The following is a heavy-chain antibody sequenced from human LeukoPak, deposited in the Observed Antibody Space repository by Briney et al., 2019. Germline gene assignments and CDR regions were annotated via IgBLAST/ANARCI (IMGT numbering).Heavy chain of an antibody. CDR3: ARGWVTIFGVVIGPDY. J-gene: IGHJ4*02. CDR1: GGSFSGYY. CDR2: INHSGST. V-gene: IGHV4-34*01. Sequence: KPSETLSLTXAVYGGSFSGYYWSWIRQPPGKGLEWIGEINHSGSTNYNPSLKSRVTISVDTSKNQFSLKLSSVTAADTAVYYCARGWVTIFGVVIGPDYWGQGTLVTVSS. D-gene: IGHD3-3*01.